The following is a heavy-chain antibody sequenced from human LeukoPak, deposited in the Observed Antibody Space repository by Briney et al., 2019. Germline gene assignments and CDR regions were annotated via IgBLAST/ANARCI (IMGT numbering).Heavy chain of an antibody. J-gene: IGHJ3*02. CDR2: ISGYNGKT. CDR3: ARDEGGFDI. V-gene: IGHV1-18*01. CDR1: GYTFTSYD. Sequence: ASVKVSCKASGYTFTSYDINWVRQAPGQGLEWMGWISGYNGKTSFAQKVQGRVTLTTDTSTSTAYMELRSLRSDDTAVYYCARDEGGFDIWGQGTMVTVS.